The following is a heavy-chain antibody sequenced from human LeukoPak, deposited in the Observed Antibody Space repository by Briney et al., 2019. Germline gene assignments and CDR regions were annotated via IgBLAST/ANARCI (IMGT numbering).Heavy chain of an antibody. CDR3: ARGVIAAAGTLDY. J-gene: IGHJ4*02. D-gene: IGHD6-13*01. CDR2: IYYSGST. Sequence: SQTLSLTCTVSGGSISSGGYYWSWIRQHPGKGLEWIGYIYYSGSTYYNPSLKSRVTISVDTSKNQFSLKLSSVTAADTAVYYCARGVIAAAGTLDYWGQGTLVTVSS. CDR1: GGSISSGGYY. V-gene: IGHV4-31*03.